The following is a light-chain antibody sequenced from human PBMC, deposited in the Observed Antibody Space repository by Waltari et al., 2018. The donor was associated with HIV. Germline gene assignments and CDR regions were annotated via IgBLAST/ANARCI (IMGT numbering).Light chain of an antibody. CDR2: DTS. V-gene: IGLV7-46*01. Sequence: QAVVTQEPSLTVSPGGTVTLTCGSNTGAVTSGHYPYWFQQKPGQAPRTLIYDTSNKHSWTPARCSCSLLGGKAALTLSGAQPEDEAEYYCLLSYSDTRGGVFGGGTKLTVL. CDR3: LLSYSDTRGGV. J-gene: IGLJ3*02. CDR1: TGAVTSGHY.